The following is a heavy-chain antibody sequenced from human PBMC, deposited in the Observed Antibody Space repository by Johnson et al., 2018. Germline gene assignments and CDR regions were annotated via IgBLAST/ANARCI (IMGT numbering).Heavy chain of an antibody. J-gene: IGHJ6*02. Sequence: VQLLESGGGVVQXGRSLRLXCAASGFTVSSNYMSWVRQAPGKGLEWVSVIYSGGSPYYADSVKGRFPISRDNSKNTLYLQTKSLRAEDTAVYYWARDQDCSSTSCLGMDVWGQGTTVTVSS. CDR3: ARDQDCSSTSCLGMDV. CDR2: IYSGGSP. V-gene: IGHV3-66*01. D-gene: IGHD2-2*01. CDR1: GFTVSSNY.